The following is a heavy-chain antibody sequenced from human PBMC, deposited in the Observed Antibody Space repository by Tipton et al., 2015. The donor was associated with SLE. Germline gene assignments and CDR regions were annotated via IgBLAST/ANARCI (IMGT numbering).Heavy chain of an antibody. CDR1: GGSISSYY. J-gene: IGHJ2*01. CDR3: ARRLYYYDSSGFFDL. D-gene: IGHD3-22*01. CDR2: IYYSGST. Sequence: TLSLTCTVSGGSISSYYWGWIRQPPGKGLEWIGYIYYSGSTNYNPSLKSRVTISVDTSKNQFSLKLSSVTAADTAVYYCARRLYYYDSSGFFDLWGRGTLVAVSS. V-gene: IGHV4-59*01.